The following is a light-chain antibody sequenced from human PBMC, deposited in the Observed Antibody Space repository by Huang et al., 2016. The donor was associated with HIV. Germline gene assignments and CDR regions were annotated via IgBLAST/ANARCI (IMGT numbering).Light chain of an antibody. V-gene: IGKV3-20*01. CDR2: GAS. CDR3: QQYGSSPWT. Sequence: EIVLTQSPGTLSLSPGERATLSCRASQSVSSSYLAWYQQKPGQAPRLLIYGASSRDTCIPDRFSGSGSGTDFTLTISRLEPEDFAVYYCQQYGSSPWTFGQGTKVEIK. CDR1: QSVSSSY. J-gene: IGKJ1*01.